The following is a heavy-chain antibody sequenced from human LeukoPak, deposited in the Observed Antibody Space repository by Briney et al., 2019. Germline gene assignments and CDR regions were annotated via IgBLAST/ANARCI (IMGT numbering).Heavy chain of an antibody. D-gene: IGHD1-26*01. CDR1: GYSFTNYW. Sequence: GESLKISCKGSGYSFTNYWIGWVRQTPGKGLEWMGIIYPGDSDTRYIPSFQGQVTISADKSINTAYLQWTSLKASDSAMYYCAQLQGGGGSYSYVDYWGQGTLVTVSS. CDR2: IYPGDSDT. V-gene: IGHV5-51*01. J-gene: IGHJ4*02. CDR3: AQLQGGGGSYSYVDY.